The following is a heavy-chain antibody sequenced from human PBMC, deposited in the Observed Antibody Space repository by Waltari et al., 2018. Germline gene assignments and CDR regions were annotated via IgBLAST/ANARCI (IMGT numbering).Heavy chain of an antibody. CDR3: ASLGYCSGGSCYSPYDY. D-gene: IGHD2-15*01. V-gene: IGHV4-34*01. CDR1: GWSFSGYC. Sequence: QVQLQQWGPGLFKPQAPPSITCGVYGWSFSGYCPSWIRQPPGKGLEWIGEINHSGSTNYNPSLKSRVTISVDTSKNQFSLKLSSVTAADTAVYYCASLGYCSGGSCYSPYDYWGQGTLVTVSS. J-gene: IGHJ4*02. CDR2: INHSGST.